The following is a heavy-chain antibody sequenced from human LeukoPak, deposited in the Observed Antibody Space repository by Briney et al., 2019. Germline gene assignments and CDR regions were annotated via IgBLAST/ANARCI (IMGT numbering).Heavy chain of an antibody. CDR1: GYSFTSYW. J-gene: IGHJ4*02. CDR2: IYPGDSDT. CDR3: ARGQAYYDFWSGYYGGYFDY. Sequence: GESLKISCKGSGYSFTSYWIGWVRQIPGKGLEWMGIIYPGDSDTRYSPSFQGQVTISADKSISTAYLQWSSLKASDTAMYYCARGQAYYDFWSGYYGGYFDYWGQGTLVTVSS. V-gene: IGHV5-51*01. D-gene: IGHD3-3*01.